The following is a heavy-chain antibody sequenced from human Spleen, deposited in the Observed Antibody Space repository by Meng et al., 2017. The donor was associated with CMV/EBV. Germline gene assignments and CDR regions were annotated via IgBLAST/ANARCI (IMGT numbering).Heavy chain of an antibody. V-gene: IGHV1-69*10. CDR2: IIPILGIA. D-gene: IGHD6-6*01. J-gene: IGHJ6*02. CDR1: GGTFSSYA. Sequence: SVKVSCKASGGTFSSYAISWVRQAPGQGLEWMGGIIPILGIANYAQKFQGRVTITADKSTSTAYTELSSLRSEDTAVYYCARARTYSCLSPYSYDGMDVWGQGTTVTVSS. CDR3: ARARTYSCLSPYSYDGMDV.